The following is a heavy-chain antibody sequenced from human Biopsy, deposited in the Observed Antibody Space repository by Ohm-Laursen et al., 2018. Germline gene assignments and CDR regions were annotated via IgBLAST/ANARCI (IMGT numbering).Heavy chain of an antibody. Sequence: SLRLSCAASGFTVSSNYMSWVRQAPGKGLEWVSVIYSGGSTYYADSVKGRFTISRDNSKNTLYLQMNSLGAEDTAVYYCARDGIVGARFNAFDIWGQGTMVTVSS. D-gene: IGHD1-26*01. CDR3: ARDGIVGARFNAFDI. J-gene: IGHJ3*02. CDR1: GFTVSSNY. CDR2: IYSGGST. V-gene: IGHV3-66*01.